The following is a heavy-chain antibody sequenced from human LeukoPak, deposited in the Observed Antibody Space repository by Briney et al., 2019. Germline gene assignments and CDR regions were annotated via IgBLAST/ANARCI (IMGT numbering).Heavy chain of an antibody. CDR2: ISWNSGSI. CDR3: ARETGITI. V-gene: IGHV3-9*01. Sequence: GGSLRLSCAASGFTFDDYAMHWVRQAPGKGLEWVSGISWNSGSIGYADSVKGRFTISRDNAKNSLYLQMNSLRAEDTAVYYCARETGITIWGQGTLVTVSS. CDR1: GFTFDDYA. J-gene: IGHJ4*02. D-gene: IGHD3-9*01.